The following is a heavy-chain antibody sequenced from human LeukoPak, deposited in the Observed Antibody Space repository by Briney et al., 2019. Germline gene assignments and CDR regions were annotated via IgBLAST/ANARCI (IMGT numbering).Heavy chain of an antibody. CDR3: ARVPTYSGSYDAYFDY. J-gene: IGHJ4*02. V-gene: IGHV1-18*01. CDR1: GYTFTSYG. D-gene: IGHD1-26*01. Sequence: ASVKVSCKASGYTFTSYGISWVRQAPGQGLELMGWISAYNGNTNYAQKLQGRVTMTTDTSTSTAYMELRSLRSDDTAVYYCARVPTYSGSYDAYFDYWGQGTLVTVSS. CDR2: ISAYNGNT.